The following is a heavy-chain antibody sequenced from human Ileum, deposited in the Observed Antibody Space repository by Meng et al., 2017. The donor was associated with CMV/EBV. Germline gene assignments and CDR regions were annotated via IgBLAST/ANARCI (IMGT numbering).Heavy chain of an antibody. CDR2: IIPLFGPT. V-gene: IGHV1-69*05. D-gene: IGHD6-19*01. J-gene: IGHJ6*02. CDR1: GGISNNYA. CDR3: ARGLYQWRIRGGGHFYHGMDV. Sequence: SVKVSCKPLGGISNNYAISWVRQAPGLGLEWMGGIIPLFGPTNYAQKFQGRVTITTHEPTSTVYMELSSLRSEDTAVYYCARGLYQWRIRGGGHFYHGMDVWGQGTMVTVSS.